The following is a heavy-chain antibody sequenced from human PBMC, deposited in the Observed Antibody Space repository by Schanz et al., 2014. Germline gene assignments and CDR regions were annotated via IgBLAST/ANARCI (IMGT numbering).Heavy chain of an antibody. CDR1: GASISSSNW. Sequence: QVQLQESGPGLVKPSGTLSLTCAVSGASISSSNWWSWVRQPPGKGLEWIGEIYHSGNANYNASLKSRVTISVDKSNIQCSVKVRSVTAADTAVYYCARDRGHGDLPGDIWGQGTMVTVSS. V-gene: IGHV4-4*02. CDR3: ARDRGHGDLPGDI. CDR2: IYHSGNA. J-gene: IGHJ3*02. D-gene: IGHD4-17*01.